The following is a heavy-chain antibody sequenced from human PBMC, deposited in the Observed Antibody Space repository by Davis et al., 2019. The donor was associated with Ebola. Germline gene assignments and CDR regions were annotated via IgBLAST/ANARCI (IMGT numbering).Heavy chain of an antibody. V-gene: IGHV3-33*01. CDR1: GFTFSSYG. D-gene: IGHD4-17*01. CDR3: ARDSTVTTSYAFDI. J-gene: IGHJ3*02. Sequence: GESLKISCAASGFTFSSYGMHWVRQAPGKGLEWVAVIWYDGSNKYYADSVKGRFTISRDNSKNTLYLQMNSLRAEDTAVYYCARDSTVTTSYAFDIWGQGTMVTVSS. CDR2: IWYDGSNK.